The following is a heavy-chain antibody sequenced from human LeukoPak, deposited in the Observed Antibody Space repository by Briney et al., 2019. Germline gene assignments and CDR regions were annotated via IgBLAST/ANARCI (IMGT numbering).Heavy chain of an antibody. Sequence: PGGSLRLSCAASGFTFSSYAMSWVRQAPGKGLEWVSAISGGGGSTYYADSVKGRFTISRDNSKNTLYLQMNSLRAEDTAVYYCAKRDHQSKYFDYWGQGTLVTVSS. J-gene: IGHJ4*02. CDR2: ISGGGGST. D-gene: IGHD5/OR15-5a*01. CDR1: GFTFSSYA. V-gene: IGHV3-23*01. CDR3: AKRDHQSKYFDY.